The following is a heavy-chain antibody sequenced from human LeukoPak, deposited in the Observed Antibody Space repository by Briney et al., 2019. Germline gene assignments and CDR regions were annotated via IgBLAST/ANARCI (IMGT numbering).Heavy chain of an antibody. CDR2: IYYSGSP. V-gene: IGHV4-59*08. CDR1: GGSINSYY. Sequence: SETLSLTCTVSGGSINSYYWSWIRQPPGKGLEWVGYIYYSGSPTYSPSLKSRVAISIHTSKKHFSLKLSSVTAADTAVYYCVRSIVVAGFVSDYYYYGMDVWGQGTTVTVSS. CDR3: VRSIVVAGFVSDYYYYGMDV. J-gene: IGHJ6*02. D-gene: IGHD6-19*01.